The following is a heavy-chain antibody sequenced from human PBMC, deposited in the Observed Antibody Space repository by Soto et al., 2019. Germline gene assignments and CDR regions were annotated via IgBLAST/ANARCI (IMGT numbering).Heavy chain of an antibody. D-gene: IGHD2-21*01. J-gene: IGHJ4*02. CDR2: ISYDGNNK. CDR3: AKDTFYSDCCGRQPYYLDS. V-gene: IGHV3-30*18. CDR1: GFNLSSFG. Sequence: GGSLRLSCASSGFNLSSFGMHWVRQTPGKGLEWVAVISYDGNNKYYADSVKGRFTISRDTSKSTLFLQMNSLTVEDTAVYYCAKDTFYSDCCGRQPYYLDSWGQGTLVTVSS.